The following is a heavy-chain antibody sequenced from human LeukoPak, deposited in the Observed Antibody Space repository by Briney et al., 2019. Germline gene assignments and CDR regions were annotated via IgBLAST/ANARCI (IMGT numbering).Heavy chain of an antibody. Sequence: PGRSLRLSCAASGFTFSNYAIHWVRQAPGKGLEWVAVISSDGSNKYYADSVKGRFTISRDNAKNSLYLQMNSLRAEDTAVYYCARVAAADDYWGQGTLVTVSS. CDR1: GFTFSNYA. CDR3: ARVAAADDY. J-gene: IGHJ4*02. V-gene: IGHV3-30*04. D-gene: IGHD6-13*01. CDR2: ISSDGSNK.